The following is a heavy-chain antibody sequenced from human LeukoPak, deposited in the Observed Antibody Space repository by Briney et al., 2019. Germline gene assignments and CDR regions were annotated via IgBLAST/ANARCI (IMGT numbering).Heavy chain of an antibody. Sequence: PSETLSLTCTVSGDSIINTNYYWGWIRQPPGEGLEWFGSISYSGNTYYNPSLKSRVTISVDTSKNQFSLKLNSVTAADTAVYYCARGSHYYDTSGYYNWFDPWGQGTLVTVSS. D-gene: IGHD3-22*01. CDR3: ARGSHYYDTSGYYNWFDP. CDR2: ISYSGNT. J-gene: IGHJ5*02. CDR1: GDSIINTNYY. V-gene: IGHV4-39*07.